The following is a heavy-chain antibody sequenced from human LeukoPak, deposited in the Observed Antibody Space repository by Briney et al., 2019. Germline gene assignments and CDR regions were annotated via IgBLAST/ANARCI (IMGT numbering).Heavy chain of an antibody. CDR3: ARDLFYDSSGYYASDS. D-gene: IGHD3-22*01. Sequence: GGTLRLSCAASGFTFSTYWMHWVRQAPGKGLVWVSRTNNDGSSTVYADSVKGRFTISRDNAKNTLYLQMNSLRAEDTAVYYCARDLFYDSSGYYASDSWGQGTLVTVSS. CDR2: TNNDGSST. CDR1: GFTFSTYW. V-gene: IGHV3-74*01. J-gene: IGHJ4*02.